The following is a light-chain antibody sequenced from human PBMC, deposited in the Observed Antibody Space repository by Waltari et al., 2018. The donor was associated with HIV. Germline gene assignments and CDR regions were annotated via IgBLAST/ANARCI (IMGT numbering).Light chain of an antibody. Sequence: QSVLTQPPSASGTPGQRVTISCSGSSSNIGSKYVYWYQKLPGTAPKLLIYRNKQRPSGVTDRFSGSKSGTSASLAISGLRSEDEADDYCAAWDDSLSGPLVVFGGGTKLTVL. CDR2: RNK. CDR3: AAWDDSLSGPLVV. CDR1: SSNIGSKY. V-gene: IGLV1-47*01. J-gene: IGLJ2*01.